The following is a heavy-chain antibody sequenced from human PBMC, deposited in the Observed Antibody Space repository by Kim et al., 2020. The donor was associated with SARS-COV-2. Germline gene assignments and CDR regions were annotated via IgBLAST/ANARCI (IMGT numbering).Heavy chain of an antibody. D-gene: IGHD4-17*01. Sequence: GGSLRLSCSASGFTFSSYAMHWVRQAPGKGLEYVSAISSNGGSTYYADSVKGRFTISRDNSKNTLYLQMSSLRAEDTAVYYCVKDQDYGTSSFDYYYGMDVWGQGTTVTVSS. J-gene: IGHJ6*02. CDR3: VKDQDYGTSSFDYYYGMDV. CDR2: ISSNGGST. V-gene: IGHV3-64D*06. CDR1: GFTFSSYA.